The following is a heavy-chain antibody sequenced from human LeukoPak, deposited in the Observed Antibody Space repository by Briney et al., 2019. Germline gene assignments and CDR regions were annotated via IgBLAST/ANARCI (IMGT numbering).Heavy chain of an antibody. CDR3: PRQSYASGWNPFDY. J-gene: IGHJ4*02. Sequence: PGGSLRLSCAASGFTFSSYAMSWVRQAPGKGLEWVLAISGSGGSTYYADSVKGRFTISRDTSLNTLYLQMTSLRADDTAVYYCPRQSYASGWNPFDYWGQGILVTVSS. V-gene: IGHV3-23*01. D-gene: IGHD6-19*01. CDR1: GFTFSSYA. CDR2: ISGSGGST.